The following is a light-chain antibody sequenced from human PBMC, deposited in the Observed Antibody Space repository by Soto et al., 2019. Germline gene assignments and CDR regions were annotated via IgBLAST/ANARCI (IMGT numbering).Light chain of an antibody. Sequence: DIVMTQSPLSLPVTPGEPASISCRSSQSLLHSNGYNYLDWYLQKPGQSPQLLIYLGSNRASGVSDRFSGSGSGIKFTLKISRVAAEDVGVYYCMQALQTPPTFGQGTKVEIK. CDR1: QSLLHSNGYNY. V-gene: IGKV2-28*01. CDR2: LGS. J-gene: IGKJ1*01. CDR3: MQALQTPPT.